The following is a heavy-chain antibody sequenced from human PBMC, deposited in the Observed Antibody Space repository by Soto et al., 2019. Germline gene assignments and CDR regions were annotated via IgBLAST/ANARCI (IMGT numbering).Heavy chain of an antibody. V-gene: IGHV4-4*02. D-gene: IGHD3-16*01. CDR2: IYHSGST. J-gene: IGHJ6*02. CDR1: GGSISSSNW. Sequence: SETLSLTCAVSGGSISSSNWWSWVRQPPGKGLEWIGEIYHSGSTNYNPSLKSRVTISVDKSKNQFSLKLSSVTAADTAVYYCARRFGYYSYYYGMDVWGQGTTVTVSS. CDR3: ARRFGYYSYYYGMDV.